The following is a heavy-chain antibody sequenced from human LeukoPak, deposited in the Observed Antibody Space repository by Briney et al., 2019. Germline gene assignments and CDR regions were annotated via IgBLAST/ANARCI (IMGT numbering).Heavy chain of an antibody. Sequence: KPSETLSLTCAVSGYSISSGYYWGWIRQPPGKGLEWIGEINHSGSTNYNPSLEGRVTISVDTSQNQFSLRLSSVTAADTALYYCARHLWGHLVGATVDYFDYWGQGALVTVSS. CDR3: ARHLWGHLVGATVDYFDY. J-gene: IGHJ4*02. V-gene: IGHV4-38-2*01. CDR1: GYSISSGYY. D-gene: IGHD1-26*01. CDR2: INHSGST.